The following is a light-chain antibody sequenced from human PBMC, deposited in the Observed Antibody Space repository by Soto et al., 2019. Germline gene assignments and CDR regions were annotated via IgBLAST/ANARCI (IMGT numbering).Light chain of an antibody. Sequence: EIVMTQSPASLSVSPWERATLSCRANQSISTYLAWYQQKPGQAPRLLLYGASTRATGIPVRFSGSGSGTEFTLTISSLQSEDFAVYYCQQYNNWPPGTFGQGTKVDIK. V-gene: IGKV3-15*01. CDR3: QQYNNWPPGT. CDR1: QSISTY. J-gene: IGKJ1*01. CDR2: GAS.